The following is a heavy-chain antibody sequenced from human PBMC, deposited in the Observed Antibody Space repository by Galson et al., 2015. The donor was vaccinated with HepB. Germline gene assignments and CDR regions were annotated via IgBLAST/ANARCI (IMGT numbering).Heavy chain of an antibody. J-gene: IGHJ4*02. V-gene: IGHV1-18*04. CDR2: ISAYNGNT. CDR3: AREWRYSGYDSSDY. CDR1: GYTFTSYG. D-gene: IGHD5-12*01. Sequence: SVKVSCKASGYTFTSYGISWVRQAPGQGLEWMGWISAYNGNTNYAQKLQGKVTMTTDTSTSTAYMELRSLRSDDTAVYYCAREWRYSGYDSSDYWGQGTLVTVSS.